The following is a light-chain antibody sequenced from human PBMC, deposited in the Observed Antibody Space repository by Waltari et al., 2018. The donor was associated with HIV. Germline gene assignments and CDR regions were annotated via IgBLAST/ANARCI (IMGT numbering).Light chain of an antibody. CDR1: QSVSSSH. CDR3: QQYDNSRWT. V-gene: IGKV3-20*01. Sequence: ETILTQSPGTLSLSPGERATLSCRASQSVSSSHLAWYQQKPGQAPRLLVYDASSRATGIPDRFSGSGSGTDFILTINGLEPEDFAVYYCQQYDNSRWTFGQRTKVEIK. CDR2: DAS. J-gene: IGKJ1*01.